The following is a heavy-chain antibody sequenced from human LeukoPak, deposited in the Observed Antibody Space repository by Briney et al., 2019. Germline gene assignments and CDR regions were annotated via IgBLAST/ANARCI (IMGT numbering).Heavy chain of an antibody. J-gene: IGHJ5*02. V-gene: IGHV4-59*01. CDR1: GGSISSYY. Sequence: SETLSLTCTVSGGSISSYYWSWIWQPPGKGLEWIGYIYYSGSTNYNPSLKSRVTISVDTSKNQFSLKLSSVTAADTAVYYCAREDWNYWFDPWGQGTLVTVSS. CDR2: IYYSGST. D-gene: IGHD1-7*01. CDR3: AREDWNYWFDP.